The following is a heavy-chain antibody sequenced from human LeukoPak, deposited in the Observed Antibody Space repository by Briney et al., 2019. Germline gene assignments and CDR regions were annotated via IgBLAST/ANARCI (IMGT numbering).Heavy chain of an antibody. Sequence: SETLSLTCTVSGGSISSYYWSWIRQPPGKGLEWIGYIYYSRSTNYNTSLKSRVTISVDTSKNQFSLKLSSVTAADTAVYYCARLSCSGGSCYPRARYYGMDVWGQGTTVTVSS. CDR2: IYYSRST. D-gene: IGHD2-15*01. CDR3: ARLSCSGGSCYPRARYYGMDV. V-gene: IGHV4-59*01. J-gene: IGHJ6*02. CDR1: GGSISSYY.